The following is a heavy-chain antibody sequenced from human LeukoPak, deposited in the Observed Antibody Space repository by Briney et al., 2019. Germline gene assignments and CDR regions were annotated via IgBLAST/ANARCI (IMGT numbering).Heavy chain of an antibody. V-gene: IGHV4-31*02. CDR3: SRGLDSRKLGY. J-gene: IGHJ4*02. D-gene: IGHD3-22*01. CDR1: GFTFSDYS. CDR2: IHPSGRL. Sequence: LRLSCAASGFTFSDYSMNWIRQSPGKGLEWIGSIHPSGRLYNNPSLEGRVTISIDTSKNQFSLNLNSVTAADTAVYFCSRGLDSRKLGYWGQGTLVTVSS.